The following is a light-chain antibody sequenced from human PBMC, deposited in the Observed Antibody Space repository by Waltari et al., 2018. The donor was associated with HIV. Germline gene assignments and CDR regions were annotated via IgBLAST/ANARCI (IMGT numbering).Light chain of an antibody. CDR2: EVT. J-gene: IGLJ2*01. CDR1: SSDVGGYNY. V-gene: IGLV2-8*01. Sequence: QSALTQPPSASGSPGQPVTIACTGTSSDVGGYNYVSWYQQCPGKAPKLMIYEVTKRPSGVPDRFSGSKSGNTASLTVSGLQAEDEADYYCSSYAGSNNYVVFGGGTRLTVL. CDR3: SSYAGSNNYVV.